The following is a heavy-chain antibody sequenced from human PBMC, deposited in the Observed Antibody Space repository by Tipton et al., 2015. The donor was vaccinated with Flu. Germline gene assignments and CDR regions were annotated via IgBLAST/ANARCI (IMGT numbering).Heavy chain of an antibody. CDR3: VKDSQRYQLLLKGGFDF. CDR1: GFSFADYA. J-gene: IGHJ4*02. CDR2: ITWNGGSK. V-gene: IGHV3-9*01. Sequence: SLRLSCRTSGFSFADYAMHWVRQAPGKGPEWVSGITWNGGSKYADSVKGRFTISRDNAKNSLYLQMNSLRAEDTALYYCVKDSQRYQLLLKGGFDFWGQGILVTVSS. D-gene: IGHD2-2*01.